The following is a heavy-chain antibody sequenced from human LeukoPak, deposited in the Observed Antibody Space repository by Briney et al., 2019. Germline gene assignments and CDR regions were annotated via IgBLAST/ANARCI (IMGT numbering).Heavy chain of an antibody. CDR2: IKSKTDGRTK. Sequence: AGGSLRLSCAASGFTFSNAWMSWVRQAPGKGLEWVGRIKSKTDGRTKDYAAPVKGRFTISRDYSKNTLYLQMNSLKTEDTAVYYCTTDLRTTAYYYYYYMDVWGKGTTVTVSS. CDR3: TTDLRTTAYYYYYYMDV. V-gene: IGHV3-15*01. J-gene: IGHJ6*03. CDR1: GFTFSNAW. D-gene: IGHD4-11*01.